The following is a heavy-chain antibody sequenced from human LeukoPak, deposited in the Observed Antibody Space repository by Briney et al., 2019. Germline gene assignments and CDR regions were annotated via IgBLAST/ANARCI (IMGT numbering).Heavy chain of an antibody. D-gene: IGHD2-21*02. CDR3: ARGLSRQNITYCGGDCYYLFDY. Sequence: PSETLSLTCTVSGGSISSYYWSWIRRPPGKGLEWIAYISDIGSINYNPSLKSRVTISLDTSKNQFSLKLSSVTAADTAVYYCARGLSRQNITYCGGDCYYLFDYWGQGTLVTVSS. CDR1: GGSISSYY. CDR2: ISDIGSI. V-gene: IGHV4-59*12. J-gene: IGHJ4*02.